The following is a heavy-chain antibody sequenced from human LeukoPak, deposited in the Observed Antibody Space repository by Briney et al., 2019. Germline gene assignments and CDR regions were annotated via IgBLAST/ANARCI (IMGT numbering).Heavy chain of an antibody. Sequence: GGSLRLSCAASGFTFSCYEMNWVRQAPGKGLEWVAVIWYDGSNKYYADSVKGRFTISRDNSKNTLYLQMNSLRAEDTAVYYCARGSRLWFGEFHDYWGQGTLVTVSS. CDR3: ARGSRLWFGEFHDY. CDR2: IWYDGSNK. V-gene: IGHV3-33*08. CDR1: GFTFSCYE. D-gene: IGHD3-10*01. J-gene: IGHJ4*02.